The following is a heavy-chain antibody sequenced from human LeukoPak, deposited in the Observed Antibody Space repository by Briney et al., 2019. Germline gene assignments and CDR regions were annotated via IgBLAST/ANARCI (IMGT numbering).Heavy chain of an antibody. J-gene: IGHJ4*02. CDR2: ISSSSSYI. Sequence: GGSLRLSCAASGFTFSSYSMNWVRQAPGKGLEWVSSISSSSSYIYYADSVKGRFTISRDNAKNSLYLQMNSLRAEDTAVYYCARDQGTVTNYWGREPWSPSPQ. CDR1: GFTFSSYS. V-gene: IGHV3-21*01. D-gene: IGHD4-11*01. CDR3: ARDQGTVTNY.